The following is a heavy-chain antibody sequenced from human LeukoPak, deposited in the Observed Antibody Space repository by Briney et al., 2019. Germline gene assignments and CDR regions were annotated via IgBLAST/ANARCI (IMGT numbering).Heavy chain of an antibody. Sequence: GGSLRLSCAASGFTFSSYSMNWVRQAPGKGLEWVSSISSSSSYIYYADSVKGRFTISRDNAKNSLYLQMNSLRAEDTAVYYCAREGYSYGSNWFDPWGQGTLVTVSS. D-gene: IGHD5-18*01. CDR1: GFTFSSYS. J-gene: IGHJ5*02. CDR2: ISSSSSYI. V-gene: IGHV3-21*01. CDR3: AREGYSYGSNWFDP.